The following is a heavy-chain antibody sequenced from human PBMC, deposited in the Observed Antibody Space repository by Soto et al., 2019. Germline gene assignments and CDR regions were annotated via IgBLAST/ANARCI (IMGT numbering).Heavy chain of an antibody. V-gene: IGHV3-74*01. CDR3: ARPLREGGLCY. D-gene: IGHD2-15*01. CDR1: GFTFSTYW. Sequence: EVQLVESGGGLVQPGGSLRLSCAASGFTFSTYWMHWVRQAPGKGLVWVSRINSDGSSTNYADSVKGRFSISRDNAKNTLYLQRNSLRAEDTAVYYCARPLREGGLCYWGQGTLVTVSS. J-gene: IGHJ4*02. CDR2: INSDGSST.